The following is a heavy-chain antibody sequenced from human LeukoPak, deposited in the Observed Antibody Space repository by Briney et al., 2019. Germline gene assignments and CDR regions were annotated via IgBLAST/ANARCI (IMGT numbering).Heavy chain of an antibody. J-gene: IGHJ5*02. CDR1: GFTFSSYG. CDR3: AKAGIAAAAKWFDP. Sequence: GGSLRLSCAASGFTFSSYGMHWVRQAPGKGLERVAFIRYDGSNKYYADSVKGRFTISRDNSKNTLYLQMNSLRAEDTAVYYCAKAGIAAAAKWFDPWGQGTLVTVSS. CDR2: IRYDGSNK. D-gene: IGHD6-13*01. V-gene: IGHV3-30*02.